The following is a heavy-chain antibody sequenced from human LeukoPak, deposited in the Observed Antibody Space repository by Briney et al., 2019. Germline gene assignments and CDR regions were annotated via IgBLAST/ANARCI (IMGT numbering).Heavy chain of an antibody. D-gene: IGHD3-16*01. Sequence: PSETLSLTCAVYGGSFSGYYWSWIRQPPGKGLEWIGEINHSGSTNYNPSLKSRVTISVDTSKNQFSLKLTSVTAADTALYSCARDVDGLIDYWGQGTLVTVSP. J-gene: IGHJ4*02. CDR2: INHSGST. V-gene: IGHV4-34*01. CDR1: GGSFSGYY. CDR3: ARDVDGLIDY.